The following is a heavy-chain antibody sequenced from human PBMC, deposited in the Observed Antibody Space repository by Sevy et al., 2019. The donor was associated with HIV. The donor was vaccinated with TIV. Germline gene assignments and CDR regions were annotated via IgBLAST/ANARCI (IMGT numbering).Heavy chain of an antibody. Sequence: GGSLRLSCTASGFTLSDYYMSWIRQAPGKGLQWISYISGSDDSGGDDTINYADSVKGRFTISRDNAKNSRYLQMSSLRADETAVYYCAREHVKDGKGGDYYYHAMDVWGRGTTVTVSS. CDR3: AREHVKDGKGGDYYYHAMDV. CDR2: ISGSDDSGGDDTI. CDR1: GFTLSDYY. D-gene: IGHD3-16*01. J-gene: IGHJ6*02. V-gene: IGHV3-11*01.